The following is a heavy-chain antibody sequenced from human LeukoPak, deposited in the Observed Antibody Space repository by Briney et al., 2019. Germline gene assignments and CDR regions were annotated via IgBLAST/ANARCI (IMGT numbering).Heavy chain of an antibody. CDR1: GGSIRSYY. CDR2: IYDSGST. Sequence: PSETLSLTCTVFGGSIRSYYWSWIRQPPAKGLEWIGYIYDSGSTNYNPSLKSRVTMSVDTSKNQFSLKLSSVAAADTAVYYCARAGYNFYAMDVWGQGTTVTVSS. V-gene: IGHV4-59*01. CDR3: ARAGYNFYAMDV. D-gene: IGHD2-2*02. J-gene: IGHJ6*02.